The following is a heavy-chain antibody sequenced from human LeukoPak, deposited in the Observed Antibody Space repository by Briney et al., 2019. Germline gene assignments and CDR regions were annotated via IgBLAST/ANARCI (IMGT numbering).Heavy chain of an antibody. CDR1: GFTFSSYA. J-gene: IGHJ5*02. V-gene: IGHV3-23*01. CDR3: AKLDLFGVALNWFDP. CDR2: ISGSGGST. D-gene: IGHD3-3*01. Sequence: PGGSLRLSCAASGFTFSSYAMSWVRQAPGKGLEWVSAISGSGGSTYCADSVKGRFTISRDNSKNTLYLQMNSLRAEDTAVYYCAKLDLFGVALNWFDPWGQGTLVTVSS.